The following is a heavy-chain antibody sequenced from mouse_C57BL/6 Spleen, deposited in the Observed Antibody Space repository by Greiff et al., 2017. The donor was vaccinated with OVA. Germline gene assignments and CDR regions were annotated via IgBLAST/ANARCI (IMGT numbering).Heavy chain of an antibody. CDR1: GYMFTDYY. J-gene: IGHJ2*01. Sequence: EVQLQQSGPELVKPGASVKISCKASGYMFTDYYMNWVKQSHGKSLEWIGDINPNNGGTSYNQKFKGKATLTVDKSSSTAYMELRSLTSEDSAVYYCARLDYGRGFDYWGQGTTLTVSS. CDR2: INPNNGGT. CDR3: ARLDYGRGFDY. D-gene: IGHD1-1*01. V-gene: IGHV1-26*01.